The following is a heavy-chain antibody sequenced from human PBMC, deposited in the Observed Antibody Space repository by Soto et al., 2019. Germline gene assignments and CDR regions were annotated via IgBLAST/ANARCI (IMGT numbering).Heavy chain of an antibody. CDR3: ARHEIVVVPAAIMDWFDP. V-gene: IGHV4-39*01. Sequence: QLQLQESGPGLVKPSETLSLTCTVSGGSISSSSYYWGWIRQPPGKGLEWIGSIYYSGSTYYNPSLKSRVTISVDTSKNQFPLKLSSVTAADTAVYYCARHEIVVVPAAIMDWFDPWGQGTLVTVSS. D-gene: IGHD2-2*01. CDR2: IYYSGST. J-gene: IGHJ5*02. CDR1: GGSISSSSYY.